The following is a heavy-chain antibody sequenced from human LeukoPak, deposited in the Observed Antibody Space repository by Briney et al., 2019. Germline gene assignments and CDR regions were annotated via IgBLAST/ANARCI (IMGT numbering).Heavy chain of an antibody. CDR3: ARVQAQRGYLVGATKWFDP. D-gene: IGHD1-26*01. Sequence: GASVKVSCKGSRYTFISYGISWVGRSPGHQLECRGWISTYNGNTNNAQNLQGRVTMTTDTSTSTAYMELRSLRSDDTAVYYCARVQAQRGYLVGATKWFDPWGQGTLVTVSS. CDR1: RYTFISYG. V-gene: IGHV1-18*01. J-gene: IGHJ5*02. CDR2: ISTYNGNT.